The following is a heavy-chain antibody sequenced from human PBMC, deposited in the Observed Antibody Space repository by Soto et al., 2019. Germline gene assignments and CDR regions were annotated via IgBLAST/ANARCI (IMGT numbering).Heavy chain of an antibody. CDR1: GGSISSYY. CDR3: ARYCSGGYRHLLAV. J-gene: IGHJ6*04. CDR2: IYNSGST. D-gene: IGHD3-10*01. V-gene: IGHV4-59*12. Sequence: SETLSLTCTVSGGSISSYYWSWIRQPPGKGLEWIGYIYNSGSTNYNPSLKSRVTMSVDTSKNQFSLKLSPVTAADTAVYYCARYCSGGYRHLLAVWARGTTDPASA.